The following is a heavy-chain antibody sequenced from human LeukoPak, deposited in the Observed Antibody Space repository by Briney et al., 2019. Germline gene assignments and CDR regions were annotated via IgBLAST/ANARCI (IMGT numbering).Heavy chain of an antibody. CDR3: AKYGPQDSGSSHFDY. J-gene: IGHJ4*02. CDR1: GFTFSSYA. V-gene: IGHV3-23*01. Sequence: GGSLRLSCAASGFTFSSYAMSWVRQAPGKGLEWVSAIRDSGSSTHYADSVKGRFTTSRDNSKNTLFLKMNSLRAEDTAIYYCAKYGPQDSGSSHFDYWGQGALVTVSS. D-gene: IGHD1-26*01. CDR2: IRDSGSST.